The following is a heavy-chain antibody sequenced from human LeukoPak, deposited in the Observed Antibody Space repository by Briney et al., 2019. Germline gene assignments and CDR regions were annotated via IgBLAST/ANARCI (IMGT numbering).Heavy chain of an antibody. CDR1: GGSISSYY. V-gene: IGHV4-59*01. D-gene: IGHD2-15*01. Sequence: NTSETLSLTCTVSGGSISSYYWSWIRQPPGKGLEWIGYIYYSGSTNYNPSLKSRVTISVDTSKNQFSLKLSSVTAADTAVYYCAREGGGGYSKWSISSPRAFDIWGQGTMVTVSS. CDR3: AREGGGGYSKWSISSPRAFDI. J-gene: IGHJ3*02. CDR2: IYYSGST.